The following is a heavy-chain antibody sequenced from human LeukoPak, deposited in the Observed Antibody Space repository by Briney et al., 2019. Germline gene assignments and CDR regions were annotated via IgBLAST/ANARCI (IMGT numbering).Heavy chain of an antibody. CDR3: AATYYYDGSGDY. D-gene: IGHD3-22*01. CDR1: AFAMSRNY. V-gene: IGHV3-48*03. Sequence: PGGSLRLSCEASAFAMSRNYMSWVRQAPGKGLEWVSYISSTGSNIYYADSVKGRFTISRDNAKNSLYLLMNSLRTEDTAVYYCAATYYYDGSGDYWGQGTLVTVSS. J-gene: IGHJ4*02. CDR2: ISSTGSNI.